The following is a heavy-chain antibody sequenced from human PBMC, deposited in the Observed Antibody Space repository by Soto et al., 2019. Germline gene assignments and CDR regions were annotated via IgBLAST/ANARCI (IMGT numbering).Heavy chain of an antibody. J-gene: IGHJ5*02. CDR1: GFTFRSYS. D-gene: IGHD6-6*01. CDR3: ARDSRAGIAARNNWFDP. V-gene: IGHV3-21*01. Sequence: PGGSLRLSCAASGFTFRSYSMNWVRQAPGKGLEWVSSISSSSSYIYYADSVKGRFTISRDNAKNSLYLQMNSLRAEDTAVYYCARDSRAGIAARNNWFDPWGQGTLVTVSS. CDR2: ISSSSSYI.